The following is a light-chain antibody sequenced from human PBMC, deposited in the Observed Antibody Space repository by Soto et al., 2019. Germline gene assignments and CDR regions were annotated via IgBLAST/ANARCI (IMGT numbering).Light chain of an antibody. J-gene: IGKJ2*02. Sequence: EVVLTQSPATLSLSPGERATLSCRASQSVNSYLAWYQQKPGQAPRLLIYDASNRATGVPARFSCSGSGTDFTLTISNLEPEDFAVYYCQRRSNWPPTCTFGQGTRLEIK. V-gene: IGKV3-11*01. CDR2: DAS. CDR1: QSVNSY. CDR3: QRRSNWPPTCT.